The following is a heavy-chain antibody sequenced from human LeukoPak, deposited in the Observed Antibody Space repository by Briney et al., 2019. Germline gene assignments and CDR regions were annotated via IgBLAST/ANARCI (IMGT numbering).Heavy chain of an antibody. Sequence: PSETLSLTCTVSGGSISSYYWSWLRQPPGKGLEWIGYIYYSGSTNYNPSLKSRVTISVDTSKNQFSLKLSSVTAADTAVYYCARGSIAVPGISAFDIWGQGTMVTVSS. J-gene: IGHJ3*02. D-gene: IGHD6-19*01. CDR2: IYYSGST. CDR1: GGSISSYY. V-gene: IGHV4-59*01. CDR3: ARGSIAVPGISAFDI.